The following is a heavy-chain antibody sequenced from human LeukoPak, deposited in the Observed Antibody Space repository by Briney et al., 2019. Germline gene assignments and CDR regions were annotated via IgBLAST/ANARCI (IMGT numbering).Heavy chain of an antibody. D-gene: IGHD6-13*01. V-gene: IGHV1-69*04. CDR1: GGTFSSYA. J-gene: IGHJ5*02. CDR2: IIPILGIA. Sequence: SVKVSCKASGGTFSSYAISWVRQAPGQGLEWMGRIIPILGIANYAQKFQGRVTITADKSTSTAYMELSSLRSEDTAVYYCARASSSSWYSPNWFDPWGQGTLVTVSS. CDR3: ARASSSSWYSPNWFDP.